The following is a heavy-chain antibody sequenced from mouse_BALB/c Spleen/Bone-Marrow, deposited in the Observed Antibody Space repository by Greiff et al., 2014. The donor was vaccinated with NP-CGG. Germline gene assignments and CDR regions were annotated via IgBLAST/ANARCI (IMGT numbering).Heavy chain of an antibody. CDR1: GYSFTGYT. Sequence: EVKLVESGPELVKPGASMKISCKASGYSFTGYTMNWVKQSHGKNLERIGLINPYNGGTSYNQKFKGKATLTVDKSSSTAYMELLSLTSEDSAVYYCARVYDDYFDYWGQGTTLTVSS. CDR2: INPYNGGT. CDR3: ARVYDDYFDY. J-gene: IGHJ2*01. D-gene: IGHD2-14*01. V-gene: IGHV1-18*01.